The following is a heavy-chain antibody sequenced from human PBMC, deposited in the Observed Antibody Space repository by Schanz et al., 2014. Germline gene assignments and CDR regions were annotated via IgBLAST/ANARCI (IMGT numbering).Heavy chain of an antibody. Sequence: VQLLESGGGVVQPGGSLRLSCAASGFNFRSYPMSWVRQAPGKGLEWVSAISASGGSTYYADSVKGRFTISRDNSKNTLYLQMNSLRAEDTAVYYCARDRQQLVGRIGYYYGMDVWGQGTTVTVSS. V-gene: IGHV3-23*01. D-gene: IGHD6-13*01. CDR1: GFNFRSYP. CDR2: ISASGGST. CDR3: ARDRQQLVGRIGYYYGMDV. J-gene: IGHJ6*02.